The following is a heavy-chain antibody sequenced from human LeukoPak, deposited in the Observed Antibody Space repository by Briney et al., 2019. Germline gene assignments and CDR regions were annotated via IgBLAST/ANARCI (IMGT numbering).Heavy chain of an antibody. J-gene: IGHJ4*02. Sequence: SETLSLTCTVSGGSISSYYWSWIRRSPGKGLEWIANIFYSGSPNYNPSLKSRVTISVDTSRNQFSLTLSSVTAADTAVYYCASHTYSYDSSGPLGWGQGTLVTVSS. V-gene: IGHV4-59*08. CDR2: IFYSGSP. D-gene: IGHD3-22*01. CDR1: GGSISSYY. CDR3: ASHTYSYDSSGPLG.